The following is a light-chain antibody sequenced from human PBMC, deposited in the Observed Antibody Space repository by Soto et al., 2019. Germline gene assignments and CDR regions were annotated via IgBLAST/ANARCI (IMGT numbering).Light chain of an antibody. Sequence: DIQMTQSPSSLSASVGDRVTITCRASQGIRHYLAWYQQKPGKVPKLLIYEASNLQSGVPSRFRGGGSGTEFTLTISSLQPEDVATYYCQQLNSYPQTFGQGTKVDIK. J-gene: IGKJ1*01. CDR2: EAS. CDR3: QQLNSYPQT. CDR1: QGIRHY. V-gene: IGKV1-27*01.